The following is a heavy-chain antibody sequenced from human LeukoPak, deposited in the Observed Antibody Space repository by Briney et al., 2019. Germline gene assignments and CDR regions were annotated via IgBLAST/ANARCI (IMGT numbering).Heavy chain of an antibody. D-gene: IGHD2-2*01. CDR3: AKCPNDAFDI. CDR2: IYYSGTT. J-gene: IGHJ3*02. V-gene: IGHV4-39*02. CDR1: GASLGTSAYY. Sequence: SETLSLTCTVSGASLGTSAYYWGWVRQPPGGGLEWIGSIYYSGTTYYNPSLKSRVTISVDTSKNHFSLKLSSVTAADTAVYYCAKCPNDAFDIWGQGTMVTVSS.